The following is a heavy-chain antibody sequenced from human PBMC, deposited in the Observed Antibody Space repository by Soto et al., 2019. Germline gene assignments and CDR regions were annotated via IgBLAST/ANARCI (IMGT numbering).Heavy chain of an antibody. CDR2: IYHSGST. CDR1: GGSISSSNW. Sequence: QVQLQESGPGLVKPSGTLSLTCAVSGGSISSSNWWSWVRQPPGKGREWIGEIYHSGSTNYNPSLKSRVTISVDNSKNQFSLKLSSVAAADTAVYYCARVLAHNWNDLGAYDAFDIWGQGTMVTVSS. D-gene: IGHD1-1*01. V-gene: IGHV4-4*02. J-gene: IGHJ3*02. CDR3: ARVLAHNWNDLGAYDAFDI.